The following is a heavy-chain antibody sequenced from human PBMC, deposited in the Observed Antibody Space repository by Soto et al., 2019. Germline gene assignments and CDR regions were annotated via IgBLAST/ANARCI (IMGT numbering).Heavy chain of an antibody. CDR2: IWYDGSNK. Sequence: LRLSCAASGFTFSSYGTHWVRQAPGKGLEWVAVIWYDGSNKYYADSVKGRFTISRDNSKNTLYLQMNSLRAEDTAVYYCARDSRAAAGLDYWGQGTLVTVSS. CDR1: GFTFSSYG. V-gene: IGHV3-33*01. CDR3: ARDSRAAAGLDY. D-gene: IGHD6-13*01. J-gene: IGHJ4*02.